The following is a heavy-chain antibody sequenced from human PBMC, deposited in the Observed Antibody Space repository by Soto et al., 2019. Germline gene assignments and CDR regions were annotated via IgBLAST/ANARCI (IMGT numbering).Heavy chain of an antibody. J-gene: IGHJ6*02. CDR2: IIPIFGTA. V-gene: IGHV1-69*13. D-gene: IGHD2-2*01. CDR1: GGTFSSYA. CDR3: ARSSPGVVPAAAQNYYYYYGMDV. Sequence: GASVKVSCKASGGTFSSYAISWVRQAPGQGLEWMGGIIPIFGTANYAQKFQGRVTITADESTSTAYMELSSLRSEDTAVYYCARSSPGVVPAAAQNYYYYYGMDVWGQGTTVTVSS.